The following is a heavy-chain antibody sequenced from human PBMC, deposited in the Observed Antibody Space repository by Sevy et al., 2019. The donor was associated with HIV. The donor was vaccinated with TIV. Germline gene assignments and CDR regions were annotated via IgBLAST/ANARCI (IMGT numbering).Heavy chain of an antibody. D-gene: IGHD6-13*01. J-gene: IGHJ6*02. CDR3: VRDRGKAAATLGYYYYGMDV. V-gene: IGHV1-18*01. Sequence: ASVKVSCKASGYTFTSYGISWVRQAPGQGLEWMGWISAYNGNTNYAQKLQGRVTMTTDTSTSTAYMEPRSLRSDDTAVYYCVRDRGKAAATLGYYYYGMDVWGQGTTVTVSS. CDR2: ISAYNGNT. CDR1: GYTFTSYG.